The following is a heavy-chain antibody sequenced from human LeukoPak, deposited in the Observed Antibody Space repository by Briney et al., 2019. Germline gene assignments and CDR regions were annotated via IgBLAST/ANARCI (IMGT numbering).Heavy chain of an antibody. D-gene: IGHD1-1*01. CDR2: INNDGSSA. V-gene: IGHV3-74*01. CDR1: GFTFSSYV. Sequence: GGSLRLSCAASGFTFSSYVMNWVRQAPGEGLVWVSRINNDGSSASYVDSVKGRFTISRDNAKNTLFLQMNSLRAEDTAVYYCARRGTGHGMDVWGQGTTVIVSS. J-gene: IGHJ6*02. CDR3: ARRGTGHGMDV.